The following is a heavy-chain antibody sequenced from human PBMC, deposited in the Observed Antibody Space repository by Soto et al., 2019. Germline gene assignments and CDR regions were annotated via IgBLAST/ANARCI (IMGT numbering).Heavy chain of an antibody. CDR2: IYWDDDK. V-gene: IGHV2-5*02. D-gene: IGHD2-2*01. Sequence: QITLKESGPTLVRPTQPLTLTCTFSGLSLTTSGMNVGWIRQPPGKALEWLALIYWDDDKRYSPSLKNRLTITTDTSKHQVVLTMTNMDPVDTATYSCAHSEGGSCLCDSWGQGTLVTVSS. CDR3: AHSEGGSCLCDS. CDR1: GLSLTTSGMN. J-gene: IGHJ4*02.